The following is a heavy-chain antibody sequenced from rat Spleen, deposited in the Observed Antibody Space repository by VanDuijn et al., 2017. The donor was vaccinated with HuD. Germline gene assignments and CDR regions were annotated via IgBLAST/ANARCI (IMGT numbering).Heavy chain of an antibody. CDR3: ARAGYLRDWYFDF. CDR2: ISYDGRTT. CDR1: GFTFSSFP. J-gene: IGHJ1*01. D-gene: IGHD2-2*01. V-gene: IGHV5-7*01. Sequence: EVQLVESGGGLVQPGRSLKLSCAASGFTFSSFPMAWVRQAPKKGLEWVATISYDGRTTYYRDSVKGRFTISRDNPKSTLFLQMDSLRSEDTATYYCARAGYLRDWYFDFWGPGTMVTVSS.